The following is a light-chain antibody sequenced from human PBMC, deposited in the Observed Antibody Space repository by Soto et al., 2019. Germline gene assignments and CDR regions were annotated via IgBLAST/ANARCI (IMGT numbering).Light chain of an antibody. CDR3: QQYGSSPLT. J-gene: IGKJ4*01. CDR2: GAS. CDR1: QSVSSN. V-gene: IGKV3-20*01. Sequence: ENGLTQSPATLSVSPGERATLSCRASQSVSSNLAWYQQKPGQAPRFLIYGASSRATGIPDRFSGSGSGTDFTLTISRLEPEDFAVYYCQQYGSSPLTFGGGTKVDIK.